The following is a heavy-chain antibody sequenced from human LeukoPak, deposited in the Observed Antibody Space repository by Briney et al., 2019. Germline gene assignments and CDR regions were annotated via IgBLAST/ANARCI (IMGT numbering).Heavy chain of an antibody. D-gene: IGHD3-10*01. CDR2: ISWNSGSI. CDR1: GFTFDDYA. Sequence: GGSLRLSCAASGFTFDDYAMHWVRQAPGKGLEWVSGISWNSGSIGYADSVKGRFTISRDNAKNSLYLQMNSLRAEDTALYYCAKGTSEVPYGSGSYFDYWGQGTLVTVSS. V-gene: IGHV3-9*01. J-gene: IGHJ4*02. CDR3: AKGTSEVPYGSGSYFDY.